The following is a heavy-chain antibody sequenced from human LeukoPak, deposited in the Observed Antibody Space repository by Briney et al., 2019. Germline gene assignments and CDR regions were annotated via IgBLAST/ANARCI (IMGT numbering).Heavy chain of an antibody. D-gene: IGHD6-19*01. CDR2: ISSSSSYI. CDR3: ARVTQWLGQLDVMDV. J-gene: IGHJ6*03. V-gene: IGHV3-21*01. Sequence: PGGSLRLSCAASGFTFSSYSMNWVRQAPGKGLEWVSSISSSSSYIYYADSVKGRFTISRDNAKNSLYLQMNSLRAEDTAVYYCARVTQWLGQLDVMDVWGKGTTVTVSS. CDR1: GFTFSSYS.